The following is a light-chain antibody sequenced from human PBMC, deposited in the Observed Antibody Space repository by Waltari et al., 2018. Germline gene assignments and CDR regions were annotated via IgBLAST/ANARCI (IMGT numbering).Light chain of an antibody. CDR1: ALPTNH. J-gene: IGLJ2*01. CDR2: EDT. V-gene: IGLV3-10*01. Sequence: SYELTQPPSVSVSPGHTARITCSGDALPTNHVSWYQQKSGQAPGLVIYEDTERPSGIPERFSGSSSGTMATLTISGAQVEDEADYYCYSGDDSGNQEVFGGGTKLTVL. CDR3: YSGDDSGNQEV.